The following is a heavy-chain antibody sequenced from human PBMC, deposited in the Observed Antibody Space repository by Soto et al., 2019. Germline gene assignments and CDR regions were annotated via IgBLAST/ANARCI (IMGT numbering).Heavy chain of an antibody. Sequence: GASVKVSCKASGGTFSSYAISWVRQAPGQGLEWMGGIIPIFGTANYAQKFQGRVTITADESTSTAYMELSSLRSEDTAVYYCARVGCIRTSCRQGYYYGMDVWGQGTTVTVSS. CDR2: IIPIFGTA. D-gene: IGHD2-2*01. J-gene: IGHJ6*02. CDR3: ARVGCIRTSCRQGYYYGMDV. V-gene: IGHV1-69*13. CDR1: GGTFSSYA.